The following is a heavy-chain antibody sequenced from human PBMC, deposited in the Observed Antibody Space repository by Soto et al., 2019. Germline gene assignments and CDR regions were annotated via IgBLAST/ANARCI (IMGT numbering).Heavy chain of an antibody. V-gene: IGHV3-23*01. J-gene: IGHJ5*02. CDR2: ISAGGGST. CDR1: GFTFTNYA. D-gene: IGHD5-12*01. Sequence: GGSLRLSGATSGFTFTNYAITWVRQGPGKGLEWVSSISAGGGSTYFADSVKGRFTISRDNSKNTLFLHMNSLRAEDTAVYYCAKMYRRYSGYIQSWGQGTLVTVSS. CDR3: AKMYRRYSGYIQS.